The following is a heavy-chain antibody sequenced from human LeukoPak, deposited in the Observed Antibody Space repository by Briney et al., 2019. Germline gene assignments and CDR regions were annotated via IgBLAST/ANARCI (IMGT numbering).Heavy chain of an antibody. D-gene: IGHD3-22*01. V-gene: IGHV4-34*01. Sequence: SETLSLTCAVYGGSFIGFHWNWIRQPPGEGLEWIGDINHSGSTNYNPSLTSRVTISVDPSKNQFSLNLSSVTAADTAVYYCARDLSYYDSSGYYGWFDPWGQGTLVTVSS. CDR3: ARDLSYYDSSGYYGWFDP. J-gene: IGHJ5*02. CDR2: INHSGST. CDR1: GGSFIGFH.